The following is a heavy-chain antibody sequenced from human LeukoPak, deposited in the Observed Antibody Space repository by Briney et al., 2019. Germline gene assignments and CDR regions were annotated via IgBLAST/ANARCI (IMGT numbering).Heavy chain of an antibody. CDR2: ISYDGSNK. Sequence: PGRSLRLSCAASGFNFSSYGMHWVRQAPGKGLEWVGVISYDGSNKYYADSVKGRFTISRDNSKNTLYLQMNSLRAEDTAVYYCAKGTIAAAGLIDYWGQGTLVTVSS. CDR3: AKGTIAAAGLIDY. CDR1: GFNFSSYG. J-gene: IGHJ4*02. D-gene: IGHD6-13*01. V-gene: IGHV3-30*18.